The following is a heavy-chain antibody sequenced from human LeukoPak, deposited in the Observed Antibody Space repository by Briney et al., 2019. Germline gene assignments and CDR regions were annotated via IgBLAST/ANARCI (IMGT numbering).Heavy chain of an antibody. CDR2: INPNSGGT. V-gene: IGHV1-2*02. Sequence: AAVKVSCKASGYTFTVYFMHWVRQAPGQGLEWMGWINPNSGGTNYAQKFQGRVTMTRDTSISTAYMELSRLRSDDTAVYYCARELNYDSSGYYFDYWGQGTLVTVSS. D-gene: IGHD3-22*01. CDR3: ARELNYDSSGYYFDY. J-gene: IGHJ4*02. CDR1: GYTFTVYF.